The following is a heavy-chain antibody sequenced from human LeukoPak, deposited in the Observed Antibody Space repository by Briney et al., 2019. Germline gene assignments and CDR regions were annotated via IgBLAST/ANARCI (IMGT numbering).Heavy chain of an antibody. CDR2: IYYSGRT. V-gene: IGHV4-39*07. Sequence: SETLSLTCTVSGGPISSGRYYWGWIRQPPVKGLEWIGRIYYSGRTYYNPSLKTRVTISADTCKNQFSLKLSSVNVAVMAGYYCATADCFCSGYPFDYWGQGTTVS. D-gene: IGHD3-3*01. CDR3: ATADCFCSGYPFDY. J-gene: IGHJ4*02. CDR1: GGPISSGRYY.